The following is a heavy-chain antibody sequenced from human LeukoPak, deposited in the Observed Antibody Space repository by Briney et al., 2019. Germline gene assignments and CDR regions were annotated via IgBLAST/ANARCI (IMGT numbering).Heavy chain of an antibody. D-gene: IGHD3-3*01. J-gene: IGHJ4*03. CDR2: ISYYQNEE. Sequence: HPGGSLRLSCAASGFTFSDYGMHWVRQAPGKGLEGVAFISYYQNEEYYADSVKGRFTISRDNSNDMLYLQMDSLRADDTAVYYCAKETEERLRFVGHRYFDYWGQGTLVTVSS. V-gene: IGHV3-30*18. CDR1: GFTFSDYG. CDR3: AKETEERLRFVGHRYFDY.